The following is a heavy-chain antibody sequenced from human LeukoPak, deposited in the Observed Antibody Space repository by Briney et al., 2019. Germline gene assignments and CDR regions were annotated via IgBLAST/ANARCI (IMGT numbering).Heavy chain of an antibody. CDR2: INTGGDT. J-gene: IGHJ4*02. CDR3: AREGFGSGTNLEVGYFDY. D-gene: IGHD3-10*01. Sequence: ASVKVSCKASGYTFTNYAMHWVRQAPGQRFEWMGWINTGGDTAYSQRFQGRVTIISDTSASTAYMDLSNLRSEDTAVYYCAREGFGSGTNLEVGYFDYWGQGSLVTVSS. CDR1: GYTFTNYA. V-gene: IGHV1-3*04.